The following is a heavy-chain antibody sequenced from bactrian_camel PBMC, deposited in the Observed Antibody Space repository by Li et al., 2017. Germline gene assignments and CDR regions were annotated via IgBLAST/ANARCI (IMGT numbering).Heavy chain of an antibody. CDR3: AADFSGGTTYCSGGYWLKYGEMDR. CDR1: GSIQRTNC. Sequence: VQLVESGGGSEQAGGSLRLSCAASGSIQRTNCMGWFRQAPGKERDWVATDNGVGTTYYGDSVKGRFAISRDNAKNTVYLQMNSLKPEDTAMYFCAADFSGGTTYCSGGYWLKYGEMDRWGQGTQVTVS. CDR2: DNGVGTT. D-gene: IGHD2*01. J-gene: IGHJ4*01. V-gene: IGHV3S53*01.